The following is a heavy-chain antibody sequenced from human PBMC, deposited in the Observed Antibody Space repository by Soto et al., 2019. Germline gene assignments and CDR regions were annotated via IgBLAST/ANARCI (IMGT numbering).Heavy chain of an antibody. D-gene: IGHD6-13*01. CDR1: GGSFSGYY. CDR2: INNSGST. V-gene: IGHV4-34*01. Sequence: QVQLQQWGAGLLKPSETLSLTCAVYGGSFSGYYWSWIRQPPGKGLEWIGEINNSGSTNYNPSLKSRVTISVDTSKNQFSLKLSSVTAADTAVYYCARGGSSSWYGWYFDLWGRGTLVTVSS. CDR3: ARGGSSSWYGWYFDL. J-gene: IGHJ2*01.